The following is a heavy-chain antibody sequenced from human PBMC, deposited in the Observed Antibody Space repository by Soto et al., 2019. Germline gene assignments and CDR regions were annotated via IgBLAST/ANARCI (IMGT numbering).Heavy chain of an antibody. J-gene: IGHJ4*02. Sequence: QVQLVQSGAEVKKPGSSVKVSCTASGGTFNFYSISWVRQAPGQGLEWVGRVIPMVGMSEYAQKFQGRVPITADKSTSTAYMNLRSLRSEDTVVYYCATNYGSGSAHFDYWGQGTLVTVSS. D-gene: IGHD3-10*01. CDR2: VIPMVGMS. CDR3: ATNYGSGSAHFDY. CDR1: GGTFNFYS. V-gene: IGHV1-69*02.